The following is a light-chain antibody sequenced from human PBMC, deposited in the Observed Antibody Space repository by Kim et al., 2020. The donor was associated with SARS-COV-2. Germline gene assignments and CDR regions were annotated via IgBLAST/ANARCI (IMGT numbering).Light chain of an antibody. CDR3: SSYAGSNNFVI. J-gene: IGLJ2*01. CDR1: SSDIGGYNY. V-gene: IGLV2-8*01. CDR2: EVT. Sequence: QSALTQPPSASGSPGQSVTISCTGTSSDIGGYNYVSWYQQHPGEVPKLMIYEVTKRPSGVPDRFSGSRSGNTASLTVSGLQPEDEADYYCSSYAGSNNFVIFGGGTQLTVL.